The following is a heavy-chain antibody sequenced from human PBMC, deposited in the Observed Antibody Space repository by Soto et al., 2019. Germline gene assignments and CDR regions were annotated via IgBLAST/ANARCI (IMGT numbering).Heavy chain of an antibody. CDR3: ARHGDDLYLGMDV. CDR1: GGSISDYY. CDR2: VSDSGST. Sequence: QVQLQESGPGLVKPSETLSLTCRVSGGSISDYYWSWIRQSPGKGLEWIGFVSDSGSTNYNPSLKSRVTMSLDTSQRQFSLTLTSVTVADTAEYYCARHGDDLYLGMDVWGQGTTVTVFS. J-gene: IGHJ6*02. V-gene: IGHV4-59*08.